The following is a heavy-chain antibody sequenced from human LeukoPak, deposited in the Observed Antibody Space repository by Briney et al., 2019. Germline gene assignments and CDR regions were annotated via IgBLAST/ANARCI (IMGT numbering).Heavy chain of an antibody. J-gene: IGHJ4*02. V-gene: IGHV3-33*01. D-gene: IGHD6-13*01. CDR2: IWYDASNK. CDR1: GFTFSSFG. CDR3: VRGVGVSRFNYLDS. Sequence: GGPLRLSCAASGFTFSSFGMHWVRQAPGKGLEWVAVIWYDASNKYYADSVKGRFTISRDNSKNTLYLQMNSLRDDDTAVYYCVRGVGVSRFNYLDSWGQGTLVIVSS.